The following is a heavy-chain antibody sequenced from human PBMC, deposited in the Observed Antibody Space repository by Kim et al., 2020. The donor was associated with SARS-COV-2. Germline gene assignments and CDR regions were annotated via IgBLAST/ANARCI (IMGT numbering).Heavy chain of an antibody. CDR3: ARITAAGLGADY. J-gene: IGHJ4*02. CDR2: IDWDDDK. D-gene: IGHD6-13*01. Sequence: SGPTLVNPTHTLTLTCTFSGFSLSTSGMCVSWIRQPPGKALEWLARIDWDDDKYYSTSLKTRLTISKDTSKNQVVLTMTNMDPVDTATYYCARITAAGLGADYWGQGTLVTVSS. V-gene: IGHV2-70*11. CDR1: GFSLSTSGMC.